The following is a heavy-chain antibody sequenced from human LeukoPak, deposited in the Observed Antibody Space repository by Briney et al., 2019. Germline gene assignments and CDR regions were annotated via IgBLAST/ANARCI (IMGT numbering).Heavy chain of an antibody. J-gene: IGHJ3*01. V-gene: IGHV3-7*01. Sequence: GGSLRLSCAASGFTFVGYWMSWVRQAPGKGLEWVANIKQDGSEKYYVDSVKGRFTISRDNTKNSLYLQMNSLRAEDTAVYYCARDHQLGAPMEDVWGQGTMVTVSS. CDR3: ARDHQLGAPMEDV. CDR1: GFTFVGYW. CDR2: IKQDGSEK. D-gene: IGHD6-6*01.